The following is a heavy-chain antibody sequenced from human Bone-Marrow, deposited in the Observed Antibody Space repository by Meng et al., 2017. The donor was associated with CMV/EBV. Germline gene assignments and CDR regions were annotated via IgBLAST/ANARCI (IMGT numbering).Heavy chain of an antibody. Sequence: SGLTFNTYTMNWVRQAPGKGLEWISSINSRSSQRHYTDSLKGRVIISRDNGKNSLFLQMNSLRAEDTAVYYCARDSGVYSSSYNWFDLWGQGTLVTVSS. CDR2: INSRSSQR. D-gene: IGHD6-6*01. J-gene: IGHJ5*02. CDR3: ARDSGVYSSSYNWFDL. CDR1: GLTFNTYT. V-gene: IGHV3-21*01.